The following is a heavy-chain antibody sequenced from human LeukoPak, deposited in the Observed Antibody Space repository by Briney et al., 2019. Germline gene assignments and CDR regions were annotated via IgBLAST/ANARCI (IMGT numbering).Heavy chain of an antibody. D-gene: IGHD5-24*01. CDR3: ARVGGGYNSY. Sequence: GGSLRLSCAASGFTFSSYAMSWVRQAPGKGVEWVSYISISGSTIYYADSVKGRFTISRDDAKNSLYLQMNNLRAEDTAIYYCARVGGGYNSYWGQGTLVTVSS. CDR1: GFTFSSYA. V-gene: IGHV3-48*03. CDR2: ISISGSTI. J-gene: IGHJ4*02.